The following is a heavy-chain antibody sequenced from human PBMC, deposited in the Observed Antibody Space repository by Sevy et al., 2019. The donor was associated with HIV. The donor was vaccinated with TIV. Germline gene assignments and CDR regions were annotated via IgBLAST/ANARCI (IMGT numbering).Heavy chain of an antibody. Sequence: SETRSLTCTVSGYSISNGFYWGWIRQPPGKGLEWIGTIYHAGTTYYNPSLKSRVTISVDTSKNQFSLNLKSLTAADTAVYYCARDIASVDYWGQGTLVTVSS. J-gene: IGHJ4*02. D-gene: IGHD6-13*01. CDR3: ARDIASVDY. CDR2: IYHAGTT. V-gene: IGHV4-38-2*02. CDR1: GYSISNGFY.